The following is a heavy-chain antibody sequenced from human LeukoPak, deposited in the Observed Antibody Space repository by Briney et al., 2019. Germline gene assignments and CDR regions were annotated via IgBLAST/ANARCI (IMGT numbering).Heavy chain of an antibody. Sequence: ASVKVSCKASGYTFTSYGISWVRQAPGQGLEWMGWISAYNGNTNYAQKLQGRVTMTTDTSMSTAYMELRSLRSDDTAVYYCARDSFLYGVPAAPPRSFDYWGQGTLVTVSS. CDR3: ARDSFLYGVPAAPPRSFDY. J-gene: IGHJ4*02. V-gene: IGHV1-18*01. CDR1: GYTFTSYG. D-gene: IGHD2-2*01. CDR2: ISAYNGNT.